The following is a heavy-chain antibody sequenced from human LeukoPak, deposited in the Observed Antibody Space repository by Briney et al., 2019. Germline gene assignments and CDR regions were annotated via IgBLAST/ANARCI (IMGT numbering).Heavy chain of an antibody. CDR1: GFTFSSYA. Sequence: GGSLRLSCAASGFTFSSYAMSWVRQAPGKGLEWVSAISGSGGSTYYADSVKGRFTISRDNSKNTLYLQMNSLRAEDTAVYYCAKDQGPIVATMGDYFDYWGQGTLVTVSS. D-gene: IGHD5-12*01. V-gene: IGHV3-23*01. CDR3: AKDQGPIVATMGDYFDY. J-gene: IGHJ4*02. CDR2: ISGSGGST.